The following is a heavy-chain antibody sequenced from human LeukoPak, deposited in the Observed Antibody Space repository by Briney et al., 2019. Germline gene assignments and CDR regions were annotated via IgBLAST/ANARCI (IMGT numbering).Heavy chain of an antibody. V-gene: IGHV3-23*01. CDR1: GFTFSSYA. J-gene: IGHJ4*02. CDR2: ISGSGGST. D-gene: IGHD1-20*01. Sequence: GGSLRLSCAASGFTFSSYAMSWVRQAPGKGLEWVSAISGSGGSTYYEDSVKGRFTISRDNSKNTLYLQMNSLRAEDTAVYYCAKDKEGRNWTPIFDYWGQGTLVTVSS. CDR3: AKDKEGRNWTPIFDY.